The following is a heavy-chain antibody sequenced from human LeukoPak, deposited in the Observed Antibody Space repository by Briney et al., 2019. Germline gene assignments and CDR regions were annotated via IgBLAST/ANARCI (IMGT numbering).Heavy chain of an antibody. D-gene: IGHD6-13*01. V-gene: IGHV7-4-1*02. CDR2: INTNTGNP. CDR3: ARDQRGGATGFDY. CDR1: GYTFISYA. J-gene: IGHJ4*02. Sequence: GASVKVSCKTSGYTFISYAMNWVRQAPGQGLEWMGWINTNTGNPTSAQGFTGRFVFSLDTSVSTAYLQISSLKAEDTAVYYCARDQRGGATGFDYWGQGTLVTVSS.